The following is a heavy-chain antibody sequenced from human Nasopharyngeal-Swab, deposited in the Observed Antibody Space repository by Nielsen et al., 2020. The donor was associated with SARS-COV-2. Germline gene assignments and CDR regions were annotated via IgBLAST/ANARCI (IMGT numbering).Heavy chain of an antibody. CDR1: GFTFDDYA. V-gene: IGHV3-43*02. CDR2: ISGDGGST. Sequence: GESLKISCAASGFTFDDYAMHWVRQAPGKGLEWVSLISGDGGSTYYADSVKGRFTISRDNAKNSLYLQMNSLRAEDTALYYCAKDGQWLAGTTGNFDYWGQGTLVTVSS. J-gene: IGHJ4*02. D-gene: IGHD6-19*01. CDR3: AKDGQWLAGTTGNFDY.